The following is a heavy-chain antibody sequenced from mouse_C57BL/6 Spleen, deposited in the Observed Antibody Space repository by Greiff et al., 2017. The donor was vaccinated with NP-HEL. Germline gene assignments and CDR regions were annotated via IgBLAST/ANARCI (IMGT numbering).Heavy chain of an antibody. CDR1: GYTFTSYW. D-gene: IGHD2-1*01. Sequence: QVQLQQPGAELVKPGASVKLSCKASGYTFTSYWMQWVKQRPGQGLAWIGDIDPSDSYTNYNQKFKGKATLTVDTSSSTAYRQLSSLTSDDSAVYYWARHYGNSFAYWGQGTLVTVSA. J-gene: IGHJ3*01. CDR3: ARHYGNSFAY. V-gene: IGHV1-50*01. CDR2: IDPSDSYT.